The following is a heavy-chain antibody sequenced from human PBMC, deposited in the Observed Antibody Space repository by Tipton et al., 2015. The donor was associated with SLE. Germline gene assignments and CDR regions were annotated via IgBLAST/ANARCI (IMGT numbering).Heavy chain of an antibody. CDR2: IYYSGST. J-gene: IGHJ4*02. D-gene: IGHD6-13*01. CDR1: GGSISSYY. Sequence: TLSLTCTVSGGSISSYYWSWIRQPPGKGLEWIGYIYYSGSTNYNPSLKSRVTISVDTSKNRFSLKLSSVPAADTAVYYCALGAAAANFDYWGQGTRVTVSS. CDR3: ALGAAAANFDY. V-gene: IGHV4-59*08.